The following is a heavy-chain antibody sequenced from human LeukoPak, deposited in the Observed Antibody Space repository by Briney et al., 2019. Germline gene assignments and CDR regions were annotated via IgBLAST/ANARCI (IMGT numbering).Heavy chain of an antibody. Sequence: GGSLRLSCAASGFSVSNKYMSWVRQAPGKGLEWVSVIYTGGDTYYADSVRGRFTISRDNSKNTVNLQMNSLRAEDTALYYCAGGQMFTSGGFDDWGQGTLVTVSS. V-gene: IGHV3-53*01. D-gene: IGHD6-19*01. J-gene: IGHJ4*02. CDR1: GFSVSNKY. CDR2: IYTGGDT. CDR3: AGGQMFTSGGFDD.